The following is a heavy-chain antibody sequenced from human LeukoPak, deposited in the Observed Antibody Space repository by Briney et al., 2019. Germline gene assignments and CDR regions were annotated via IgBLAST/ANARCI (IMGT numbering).Heavy chain of an antibody. CDR3: ARDSRSAFDY. D-gene: IGHD2-15*01. CDR1: GFSSSNYW. J-gene: IGHJ4*02. V-gene: IGHV3-7*01. Sequence: GGSLRLSCAASGFSSSNYWMSWVRQAPGKGLEWVANIKQGGSEKYYVDSVKGRFTISRDNAKNSVYLQMNSLRAEDTAVYYCARDSRSAFDYWGQGIMVTVSP. CDR2: IKQGGSEK.